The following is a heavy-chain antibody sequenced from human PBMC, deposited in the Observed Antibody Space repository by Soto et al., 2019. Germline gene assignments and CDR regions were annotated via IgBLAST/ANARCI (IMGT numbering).Heavy chain of an antibody. Sequence: KQLVQSGPEVKKPGTSVKVSCKTSGFTFAWSALHWVRQGRGQSLEWIGWIVVCSGNTEFAQQFQERVTIATDMSTSTVYMELSSLRSEDTAIYYCAADIAPTDPSNWFDPWGQGTLVTVSS. CDR1: GFTFAWSA. CDR2: IVVCSGNT. CDR3: AADIAPTDPSNWFDP. V-gene: IGHV1-58*01. D-gene: IGHD6-13*01. J-gene: IGHJ5*02.